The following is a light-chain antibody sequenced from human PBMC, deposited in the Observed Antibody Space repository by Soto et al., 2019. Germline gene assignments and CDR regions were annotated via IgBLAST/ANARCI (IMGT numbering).Light chain of an antibody. CDR3: QQYNKWPPLYT. CDR2: GAS. CDR1: QNVNSD. J-gene: IGKJ2*01. V-gene: IGKV3-15*01. Sequence: EIVMTQSPVILSVSPGERATLSCRASQNVNSDLAWYQQKPGQAPRILIYGASTRATEIPARISGSGSGTDFTLTISSLQSEDFAVYYCQQYNKWPPLYTFGQGTKLEIK.